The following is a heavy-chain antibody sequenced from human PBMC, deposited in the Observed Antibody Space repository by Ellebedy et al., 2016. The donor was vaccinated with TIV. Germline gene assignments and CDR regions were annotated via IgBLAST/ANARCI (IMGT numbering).Heavy chain of an antibody. CDR3: ARRHLDSYYCYMDV. CDR2: VFYSGST. J-gene: IGHJ6*03. Sequence: SETLSLTXTVSGGSISSSDYYWVRIRQPPGKGLEWIGSVFYSGSTYYNPSLKSRVTMSVDTSKNQFSLQLTSVTAADTAVYYCARRHLDSYYCYMDVWGKGTTVTVSS. V-gene: IGHV4-39*01. CDR1: GGSISSSDYY.